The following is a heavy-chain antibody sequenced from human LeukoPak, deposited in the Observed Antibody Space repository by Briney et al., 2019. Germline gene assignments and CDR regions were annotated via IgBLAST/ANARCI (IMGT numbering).Heavy chain of an antibody. Sequence: SETLSLTCTVSGGSISSSSYYWGWIRQPPGKGLEWIGSMYYSGSTYYNPSLKSRVTISVDTSKNQFSLKLSSVTAADTAVYYCARKTTFNWFDPWGQGTLVTVSS. CDR1: GGSISSSSYY. D-gene: IGHD2/OR15-2a*01. CDR2: MYYSGST. CDR3: ARKTTFNWFDP. V-gene: IGHV4-39*07. J-gene: IGHJ5*02.